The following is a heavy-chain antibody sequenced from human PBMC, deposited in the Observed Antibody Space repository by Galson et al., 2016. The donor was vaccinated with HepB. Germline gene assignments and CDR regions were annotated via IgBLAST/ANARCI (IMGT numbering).Heavy chain of an antibody. J-gene: IGHJ6*02. CDR2: LSYDGSNK. CDR3: ARFETVGVHTTDV. V-gene: IGHV3-30*03. CDR1: GFTFSSHG. Sequence: SLRPSCAAPGFTFSSHGMHWVRQAPGKGLEWVAVLSYDGSNKYYVDSVKGRFTISRDNSKNTLYLQMDSLRVEDTAVYYCARFETVGVHTTDVWGQGTTVTVSS. D-gene: IGHD1-26*01.